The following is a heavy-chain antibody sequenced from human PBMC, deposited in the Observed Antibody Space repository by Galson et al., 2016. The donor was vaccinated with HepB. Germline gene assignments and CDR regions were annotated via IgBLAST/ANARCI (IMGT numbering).Heavy chain of an antibody. CDR2: IRNSGST. V-gene: IGHV4-31*03. J-gene: IGHJ3*02. CDR3: ARDLGSEYGDYDAFDI. D-gene: IGHD4-17*01. CDR1: GGSISGGDYY. Sequence: TLSLTCTVSGGSISGGDYYWSWIRQHPGKGLEWIGYIRNSGSTYYKPSLKSRITISVDTSKNQLSLRLSPVTAADTAVYYCARDLGSEYGDYDAFDIRGQGTMVTVSS.